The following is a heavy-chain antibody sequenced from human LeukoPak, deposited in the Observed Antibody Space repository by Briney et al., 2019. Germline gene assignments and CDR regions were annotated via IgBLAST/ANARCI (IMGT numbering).Heavy chain of an antibody. CDR1: GGSFSGYY. V-gene: IGHV4-34*01. J-gene: IGHJ4*02. CDR3: ARGWALDYYDSSGYPSNRGFFDC. CDR2: INHSGST. D-gene: IGHD3-22*01. Sequence: SETLSLTCAVYGGSFSGYYWSWIRQPPGKGLEWIGEINHSGSTNYNPSLKSRVTISVDTSKNQFSLKLSSVTAADTAVYYCARGWALDYYDSSGYPSNRGFFDCWGQGTLVTVSS.